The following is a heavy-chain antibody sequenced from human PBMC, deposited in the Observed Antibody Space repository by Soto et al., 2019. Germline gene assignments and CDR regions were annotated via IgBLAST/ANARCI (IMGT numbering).Heavy chain of an antibody. CDR3: ARAGGLGEVAVDY. CDR2: IYYSGST. J-gene: IGHJ4*02. Sequence: SETLSLTCTVSGGSISSYYWSWIRQPPGKGLEWIGYIYYSGSTNYNPSLKSRVTISVDTSKNQFSLKLSSVTAADTAVYYCARAGGLGEVAVDYWGQGTLVTVS. CDR1: GGSISSYY. D-gene: IGHD6-19*01. V-gene: IGHV4-59*08.